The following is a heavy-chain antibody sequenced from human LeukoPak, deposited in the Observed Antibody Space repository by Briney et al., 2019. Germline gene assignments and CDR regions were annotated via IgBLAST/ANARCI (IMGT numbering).Heavy chain of an antibody. CDR1: GYTFTGYY. CDR2: INPNSGGT. CDR3: ARDAVGGDNWFDP. Sequence: ASVKVSCKASGYTFTGYYMHWVRQAPGQGLEWMGWINPNSGGTNYAQKFQGRVTMTRDTSISTAYMELSRLRSDDTAVYYCARDAVGGDNWFDPWGQGTLVTVSS. J-gene: IGHJ5*02. V-gene: IGHV1-2*02. D-gene: IGHD4-17*01.